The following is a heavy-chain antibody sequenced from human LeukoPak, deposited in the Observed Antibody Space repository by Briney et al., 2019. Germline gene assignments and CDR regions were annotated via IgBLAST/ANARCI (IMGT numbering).Heavy chain of an antibody. J-gene: IGHJ4*02. V-gene: IGHV3-48*01. Sequence: GGSLRLSCAASGFTFSSYSMNWVRQAPGKGLGWVSYISSSSSTIYYADSVKGRFTISRDNAKNSLYLQMNSLRAEDTAVYYCARERLLWFGELYFFDYWGQGTLVTVSS. D-gene: IGHD3-10*01. CDR1: GFTFSSYS. CDR3: ARERLLWFGELYFFDY. CDR2: ISSSSSTI.